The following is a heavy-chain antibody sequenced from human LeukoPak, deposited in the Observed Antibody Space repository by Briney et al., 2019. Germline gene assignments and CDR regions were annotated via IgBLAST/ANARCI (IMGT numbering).Heavy chain of an antibody. CDR3: ARNRVGARALDY. Sequence: SETLSLTCTVSGGSISSSSYYWGWIRQPPGKGLEWIGSISYSGSTYYNPSLRSRVTISVDTSKNQFSLKLSSVTAADTAVYYCARNRVGARALDYWGQGTLVTVSS. J-gene: IGHJ4*02. CDR1: GGSISSSSYY. CDR2: ISYSGST. D-gene: IGHD1-26*01. V-gene: IGHV4-39*07.